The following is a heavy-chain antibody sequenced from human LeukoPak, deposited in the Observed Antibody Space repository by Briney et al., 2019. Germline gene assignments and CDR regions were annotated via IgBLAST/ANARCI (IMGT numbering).Heavy chain of an antibody. V-gene: IGHV3-23*01. CDR2: ITGGGSGI. D-gene: IGHD3-9*01. Sequence: GASLRLSCAASGFTFSSYAMSWVRQAPGKGLEWVSAITGGGSGIYYADSMKSRFTISRDNSKNTLYLQINSLRAEDTAVYYCAKWGDYDVLTGYYVSDYWGQGTLVTVSS. J-gene: IGHJ4*02. CDR3: AKWGDYDVLTGYYVSDY. CDR1: GFTFSSYA.